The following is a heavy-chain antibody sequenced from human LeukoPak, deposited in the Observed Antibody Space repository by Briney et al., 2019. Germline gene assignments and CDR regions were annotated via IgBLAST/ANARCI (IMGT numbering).Heavy chain of an antibody. D-gene: IGHD1-26*01. CDR3: AREPPGSYQAFDY. CDR1: GGTFSSYA. V-gene: IGHV1-69*04. CDR2: IIPILGIA. J-gene: IGHJ4*02. Sequence: GASVKVSFKASGGTFSSYAISWVRQAPGQGLEWMGRIIPILGIANYAQKFQGRVTITADKSTSTAYMELSSLRSEDTAVYYCAREPPGSYQAFDYWGQGTLVTVSS.